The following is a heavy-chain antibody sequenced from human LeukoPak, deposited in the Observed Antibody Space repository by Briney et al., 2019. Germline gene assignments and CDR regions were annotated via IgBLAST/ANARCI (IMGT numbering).Heavy chain of an antibody. CDR3: ARAIAGVFDY. Sequence: TGGSLRLSCAASGFTFSSYAMHWVRKASGKGLEYVSAISSNGGSTYYANSVKGRFTISRDNSRNTLYLQMGSLRAEDMAVYYCARAIAGVFDYWGQGTLVTVSS. V-gene: IGHV3-64*01. J-gene: IGHJ4*02. CDR2: ISSNGGST. CDR1: GFTFSSYA. D-gene: IGHD3-16*01.